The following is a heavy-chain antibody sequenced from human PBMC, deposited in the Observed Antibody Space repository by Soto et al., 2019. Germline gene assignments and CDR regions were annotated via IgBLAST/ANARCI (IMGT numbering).Heavy chain of an antibody. J-gene: IGHJ6*02. Sequence: EVQLVESGGGLVKPGGSLRLSCAAAGFTFSSYSMNWVRQARGKGLEWVSSISSSSSYIYYVDSVKGRFTIFRDNAKNSLYRQTNRLRAEDTVVYYCARNYGSGSYYQAGTYDDGMDVWRQGTTVTVSS. CDR2: ISSSSSYI. CDR3: ARNYGSGSYYQAGTYDDGMDV. CDR1: GFTFSSYS. D-gene: IGHD3-10*01. V-gene: IGHV3-21*01.